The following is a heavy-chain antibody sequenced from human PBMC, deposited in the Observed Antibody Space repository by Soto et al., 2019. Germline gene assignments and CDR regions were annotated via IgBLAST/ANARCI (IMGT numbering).Heavy chain of an antibody. CDR3: AKDGPTPSSMDV. CDR1: GFTFSSYG. V-gene: IGHV3-30*18. CDR2: ISYDGSNK. J-gene: IGHJ6*02. Sequence: QVPLVESGGGVVQPGRSLRLSFAASGFTFSSYGMHWVRQAPGKGLEWVAVISYDGSNKYYADSVKGRFTISRDNSKNTLYLQMNSLRAEDTAVYYCAKDGPTPSSMDVWGQGTTVTVSS.